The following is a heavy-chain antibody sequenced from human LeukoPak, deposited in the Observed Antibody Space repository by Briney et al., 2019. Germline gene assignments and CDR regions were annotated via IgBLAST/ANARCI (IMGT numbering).Heavy chain of an antibody. V-gene: IGHV1-69*05. D-gene: IGHD3-22*01. CDR1: GGTLSRYA. CDR2: IIPIFGTA. J-gene: IGHJ4*02. Sequence: ASVKISSKASGGTLSRYAISSVREAPGQGLEWMGRIIPIFGTANYAQRFQGRVTITTDESTSTAYMELSSLRSKDTAMYYCADGSYYYDSSGYRVFAYWGQGTLVTVSS. CDR3: ADGSYYYDSSGYRVFAY.